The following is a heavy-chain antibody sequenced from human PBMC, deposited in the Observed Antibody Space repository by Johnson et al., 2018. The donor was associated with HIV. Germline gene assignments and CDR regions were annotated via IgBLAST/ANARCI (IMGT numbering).Heavy chain of an antibody. CDR2: INWNGGST. Sequence: VHLVESGGGVVRPGGSLRLSCAASGFSFDDYGMSWVRQAPGKGLEWVSGINWNGGSTGYADSVKGRFTISRDNAKNSLYLQMNSLRDEDTALYYCARSQGGGRILYYAFDIWGQGTMVTVYS. CDR1: GFSFDDYG. V-gene: IGHV3-20*04. D-gene: IGHD2-8*01. CDR3: ARSQGGGRILYYAFDI. J-gene: IGHJ3*02.